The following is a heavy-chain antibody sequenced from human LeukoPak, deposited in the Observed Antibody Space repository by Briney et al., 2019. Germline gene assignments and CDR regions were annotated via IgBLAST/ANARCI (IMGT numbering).Heavy chain of an antibody. CDR1: GGSISSGGYF. D-gene: IGHD4-17*01. CDR2: IYYSGSA. Sequence: SETLSLTCTVSGGSISSGGYFWSWLRLHPGKGLEWIGYIYYSGSAYYNPSLKSRLTISVDTSKNQFSLKLSSVTAADTAVYYCARGGVDGDADYWGQGTLVTVSS. V-gene: IGHV4-31*03. J-gene: IGHJ4*02. CDR3: ARGGVDGDADY.